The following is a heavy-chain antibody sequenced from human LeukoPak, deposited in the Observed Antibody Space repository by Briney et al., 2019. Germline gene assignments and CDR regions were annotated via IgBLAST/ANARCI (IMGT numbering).Heavy chain of an antibody. J-gene: IGHJ4*02. D-gene: IGHD3-22*01. Sequence: ASVKVSCKASGCSFTSHYMHWVRQAPGQGLEWMGIINPSGGSTSYAQKFQGRVTMTRDTSTSTVYMELSSLRSEDTAVLYCARGYYEGFDYWGQGTLVTVSS. V-gene: IGHV1-46*01. CDR3: ARGYYEGFDY. CDR1: GCSFTSHY. CDR2: INPSGGST.